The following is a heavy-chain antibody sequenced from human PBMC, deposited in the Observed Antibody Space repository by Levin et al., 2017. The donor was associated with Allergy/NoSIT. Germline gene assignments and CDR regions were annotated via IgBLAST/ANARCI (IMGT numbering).Heavy chain of an antibody. D-gene: IGHD6-13*01. CDR2: IYYSGST. CDR1: GGSISSYY. CDR3: GTGTSRFDY. J-gene: IGHJ4*02. Sequence: GSLRLSCTVSGGSISSYYWSWIRQPPGKGLEWIGYIYYSGSTNYNPSLKSRVTISVDTSKNQFSLKLSSVTAADTAVYYCGTGTSRFDYWGQGTLVTVSS. V-gene: IGHV4-59*01.